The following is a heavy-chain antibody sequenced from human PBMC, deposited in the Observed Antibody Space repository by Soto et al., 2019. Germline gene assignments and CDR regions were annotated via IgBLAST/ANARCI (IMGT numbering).Heavy chain of an antibody. V-gene: IGHV1-3*01. D-gene: IGHD6-6*01. CDR1: GYTFTSNT. CDR2: ISAGSGIT. J-gene: IGHJ4*01. Sequence: ASVKVSCKASGYTFTSNTIHWLRQAPGQRSEWVGWISAGSGITKYSQKSQGRVSITRDTSASTAYMELSGLASEDTAVYYCARDVSSALDYWGQGTLVTVSS. CDR3: ARDVSSALDY.